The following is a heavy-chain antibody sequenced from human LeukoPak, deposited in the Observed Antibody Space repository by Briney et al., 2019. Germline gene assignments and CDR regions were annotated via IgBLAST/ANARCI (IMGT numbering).Heavy chain of an antibody. Sequence: ASVKVSCKSSGYTFTGYYMHWVRQAPGQGLEWMGWINPNSGGTNYAQKFQGRVTMTRGTSISTAYMELSRLRSDDTAVYYCARELSGYDAFDIWGQGTMVTVSS. CDR2: INPNSGGT. CDR1: GYTFTGYY. V-gene: IGHV1-2*02. D-gene: IGHD3-22*01. CDR3: ARELSGYDAFDI. J-gene: IGHJ3*02.